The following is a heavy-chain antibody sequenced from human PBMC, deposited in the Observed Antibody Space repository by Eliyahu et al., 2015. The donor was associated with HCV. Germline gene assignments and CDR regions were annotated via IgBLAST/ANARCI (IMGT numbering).Heavy chain of an antibody. D-gene: IGHD2-21*01. CDR2: ISWNSGSI. J-gene: IGHJ4*02. Sequence: EVQLVESGGGLVQPGRSLXLSCAASGXPFDXYAMHWVRQXPGKGLEWVSGISWNSGSIGYADSVKGRFTIXRDNAKNSLYLQMNSLRAEDTALYYCAKDPGDWWYFDYWGQGTLVTVSS. V-gene: IGHV3-9*01. CDR3: AKDPGDWWYFDY. CDR1: GXPFDXYA.